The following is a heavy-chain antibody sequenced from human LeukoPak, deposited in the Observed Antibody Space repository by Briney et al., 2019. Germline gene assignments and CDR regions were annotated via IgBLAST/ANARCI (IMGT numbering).Heavy chain of an antibody. CDR1: GYTFTNYY. CDR2: INPSNGDT. D-gene: IGHD2-15*01. Sequence: ASVKVSCKASGYTFTNYYFRWVRQAPGQGLEWMGIINPSNGDTTYAQKFQGRVTVTRDTSTSTVYMELSSLRSEDTAVYYCARDFSTPQNILDYWGQGTLVTVSS. CDR3: ARDFSTPQNILDY. V-gene: IGHV1-46*01. J-gene: IGHJ4*02.